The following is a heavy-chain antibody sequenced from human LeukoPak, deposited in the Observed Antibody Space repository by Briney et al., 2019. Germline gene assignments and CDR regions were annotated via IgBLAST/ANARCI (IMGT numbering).Heavy chain of an antibody. CDR1: GFIFGNYA. Sequence: GGSLRLSCAAPGFIFGNYAIHWVRQAPGKGLEWVSLISGDGGSTFYADSVKGRFTISRDNSKNSLSLQMSSLRNEDTALYYCARESETSGWYDYWGQGTLVTVSS. CDR2: ISGDGGST. V-gene: IGHV3-43*02. D-gene: IGHD6-19*01. J-gene: IGHJ4*02. CDR3: ARESETSGWYDY.